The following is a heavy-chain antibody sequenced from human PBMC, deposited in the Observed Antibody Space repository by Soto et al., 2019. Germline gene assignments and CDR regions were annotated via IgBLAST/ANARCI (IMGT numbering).Heavy chain of an antibody. V-gene: IGHV3-23*01. D-gene: IGHD2-2*02. CDR1: GFTFSSSA. Sequence: EEQLLESGGALVQPGGSLTVACAASGFTFSSSAMNWVRQAPGKGLEWVSVISGSGGTTYYADSVEGRFTIARDNSKNTLYLHMTSLRHEATTVYYCAKGDRCSSTSCYNAFDIWGQGTMSTVSS. J-gene: IGHJ3*02. CDR3: AKGDRCSSTSCYNAFDI. CDR2: ISGSGGTT.